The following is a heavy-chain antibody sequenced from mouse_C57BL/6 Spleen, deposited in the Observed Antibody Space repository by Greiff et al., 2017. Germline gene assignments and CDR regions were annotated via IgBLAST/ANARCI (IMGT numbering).Heavy chain of an antibody. CDR3: TRRSNSYAMDY. Sequence: EVQVVESGEGLVKPGGSLKLSCAASGFTFSSYAMSWVRQTPEKRLEWVAYISSGGDYIYYADTVKGRFTISRDNARNTLYLQMSSLKSEDTAMYYCTRRSNSYAMDYWGQGTSVTVSS. D-gene: IGHD2-5*01. CDR2: ISSGGDYI. CDR1: GFTFSSYA. V-gene: IGHV5S21*01. J-gene: IGHJ4*01.